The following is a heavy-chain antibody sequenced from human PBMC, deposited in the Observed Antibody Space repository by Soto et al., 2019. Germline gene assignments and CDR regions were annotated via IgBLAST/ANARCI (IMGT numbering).Heavy chain of an antibody. J-gene: IGHJ6*02. V-gene: IGHV1-69*06. Sequence: QVQLVQSGAEVKKPGSSVKVSCKASGGTFSSYAISWVRQAPGQGLEWMGGIIPIFGTANYAQKFQGRVTITADKSTSTAYMGLSSLRSEDTAVYYCARDGRVVVVAATPPYYGMDVWGQGTTVTVSS. CDR3: ARDGRVVVVAATPPYYGMDV. CDR2: IIPIFGTA. CDR1: GGTFSSYA. D-gene: IGHD2-15*01.